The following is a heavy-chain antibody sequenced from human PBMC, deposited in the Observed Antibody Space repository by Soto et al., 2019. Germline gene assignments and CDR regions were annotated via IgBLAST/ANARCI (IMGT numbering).Heavy chain of an antibody. D-gene: IGHD3-16*01. Sequence: GESLKISYEASGCNFGNYWIGWVRQMTGKGLEWMGIIYPGNSSTRHSPSFQGQVTISADKSISTAYLQWSSLTASDTAIYYCARHTLPCSASTCYGMDVWGQGTTVTVSS. CDR3: ARHTLPCSASTCYGMDV. CDR2: IYPGNSST. V-gene: IGHV5-51*01. CDR1: GCNFGNYW. J-gene: IGHJ6*02.